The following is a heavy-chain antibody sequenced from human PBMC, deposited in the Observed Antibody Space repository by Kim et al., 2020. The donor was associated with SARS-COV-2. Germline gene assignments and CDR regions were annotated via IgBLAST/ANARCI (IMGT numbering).Heavy chain of an antibody. Sequence: SETLSLTCAVYGGSFSGYYWSWIRQPPGKGLEWIGEINHSGSTNYNPSLKSRVTISVDTSKNQFSLKLSSVTAEDTAVYYCATTQEIIAAAARRAPPDYWGQGTLVTVSS. CDR3: ATTQEIIAAAARRAPPDY. J-gene: IGHJ4*02. CDR2: INHSGST. CDR1: GGSFSGYY. D-gene: IGHD6-13*01. V-gene: IGHV4-34*01.